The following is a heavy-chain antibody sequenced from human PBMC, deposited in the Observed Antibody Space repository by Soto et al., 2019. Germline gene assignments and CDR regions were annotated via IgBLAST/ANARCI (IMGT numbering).Heavy chain of an antibody. J-gene: IGHJ4*02. CDR3: ARDRGGYCSGGSCYSGFLDY. CDR1: GFTFSSYG. Sequence: QVQLVESGGGVVQPGRSLRLSCAASGFTFSSYGMHWVRQAPGKGLAWVAVIWYDGSNKYYADSVKGRFTISRDNSKNTLYLQMNSLRAEDTAVYYCARDRGGYCSGGSCYSGFLDYWGQGTLVTVSS. V-gene: IGHV3-33*01. CDR2: IWYDGSNK. D-gene: IGHD2-15*01.